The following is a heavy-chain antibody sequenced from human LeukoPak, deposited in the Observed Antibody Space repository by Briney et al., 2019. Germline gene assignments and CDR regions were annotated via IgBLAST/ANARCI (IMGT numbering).Heavy chain of an antibody. CDR3: AKGTAQWELYDY. Sequence: PGGSLRLSCAASGFAFGSYAMRWVRQAPGKGLEWVSAIIEGGDVTFYTDSVKGRFTISRDNSKNTLYLQMNSLRAEDTALYYCAKGTAQWELYDYWGQGTLVTVSS. J-gene: IGHJ4*02. D-gene: IGHD4-23*01. CDR2: IIEGGDVT. V-gene: IGHV3-23*01. CDR1: GFAFGSYA.